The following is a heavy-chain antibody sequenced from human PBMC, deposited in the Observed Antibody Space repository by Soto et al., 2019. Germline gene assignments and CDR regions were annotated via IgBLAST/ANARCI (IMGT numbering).Heavy chain of an antibody. V-gene: IGHV1-2*02. CDR2: INPNSGGT. CDR3: AREILGYCSGGSCHDPLHNWFDP. Sequence: ASVKVSCKASGYTFSGYDMHWVRQAPGQGLEWMGWINPNSGGTNYAQKFQGRVTMTRDTSISTAYMELSRLRSDDTAVYYCAREILGYCSGGSCHDPLHNWFDPWGQGTLVTVSS. J-gene: IGHJ5*02. CDR1: GYTFSGYD. D-gene: IGHD2-15*01.